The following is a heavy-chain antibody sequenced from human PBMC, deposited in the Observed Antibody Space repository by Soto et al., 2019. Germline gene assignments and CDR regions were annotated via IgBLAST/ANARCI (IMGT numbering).Heavy chain of an antibody. Sequence: EVQLLESGGGLVQPGGSQRLSCAASGFTFSSYAMSWVRQAPGKGLEWVSAISGSGGSTYYADSVKGRFTISRDNSKNTLYLQMNSLRAEDTAVYYCAKIVATIKYYYYYMDVWGKGTTVTVSS. J-gene: IGHJ6*03. CDR3: AKIVATIKYYYYYMDV. CDR2: ISGSGGST. D-gene: IGHD5-12*01. V-gene: IGHV3-23*01. CDR1: GFTFSSYA.